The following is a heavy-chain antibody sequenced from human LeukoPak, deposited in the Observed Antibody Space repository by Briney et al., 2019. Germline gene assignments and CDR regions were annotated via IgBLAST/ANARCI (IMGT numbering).Heavy chain of an antibody. J-gene: IGHJ3*02. CDR2: ISSSSSYI. CDR1: GFTFSSYS. Sequence: GGSLRLSCAASGFTFSSYSMNWVRQAPGKGLEWVSSISSSSSYIYYADSVKGRFTISRDNAKNSLYLQMNSLRAEDTAVYCCARDGGVVVPAAMYAFDIWGQGTMVTVSS. D-gene: IGHD2-2*01. V-gene: IGHV3-21*01. CDR3: ARDGGVVVPAAMYAFDI.